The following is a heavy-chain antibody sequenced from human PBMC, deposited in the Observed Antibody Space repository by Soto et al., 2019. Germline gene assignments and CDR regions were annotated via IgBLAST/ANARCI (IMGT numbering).Heavy chain of an antibody. CDR3: AKDLVGATALFDY. J-gene: IGHJ4*02. D-gene: IGHD1-26*01. V-gene: IGHV3-30*18. Sequence: QVQLVESGGGVVQPGRSLRLSCAASGFTFSSYGMHWVRQAPGKGLEWVAVISYDGSNKYYADSVKGRFTISRDNSKNTRYLQMNSLRAEDTAVYYCAKDLVGATALFDYWGQGTLVTVSS. CDR2: ISYDGSNK. CDR1: GFTFSSYG.